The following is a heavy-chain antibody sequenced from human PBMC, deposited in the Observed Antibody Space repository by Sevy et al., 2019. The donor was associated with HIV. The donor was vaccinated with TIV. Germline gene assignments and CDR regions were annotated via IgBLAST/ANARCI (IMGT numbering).Heavy chain of an antibody. CDR1: GGSISSSSYY. V-gene: IGHV4-39*01. Sequence: SETLSLTCTVSGGSISSSSYYWGWIRQPPGKGLEWIGSIYYSGSTYYNPSLKSRVTISVDTSKNQFSLKLSSVTAADTAVYYCARLREIQDYYDSSGYMLTFDYWGQGTLVTVSS. CDR3: ARLREIQDYYDSSGYMLTFDY. CDR2: IYYSGST. D-gene: IGHD3-22*01. J-gene: IGHJ4*02.